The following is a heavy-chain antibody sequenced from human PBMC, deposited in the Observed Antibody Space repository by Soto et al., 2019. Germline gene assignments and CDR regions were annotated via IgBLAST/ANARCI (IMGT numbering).Heavy chain of an antibody. CDR1: GFSISSYY. J-gene: IGHJ4*02. CDR2: IYNSGNT. D-gene: IGHD7-27*01. CDR3: ARGRGDYYFDY. V-gene: IGHV4-59*01. Sequence: KPSETLSLTCIVSGFSISSYYWSWIRQPPGKGLEWIGYIYNSGNTNYNPSLKSRVSMSVDTSKNQFSLKVSSVTAADTAVYYCARGRGDYYFDYWGQGTLVTVSS.